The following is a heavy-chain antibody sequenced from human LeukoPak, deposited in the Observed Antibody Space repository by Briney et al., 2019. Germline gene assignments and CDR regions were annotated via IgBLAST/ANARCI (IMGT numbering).Heavy chain of an antibody. D-gene: IGHD5-18*01. CDR3: AREDTVMAPGFDY. CDR1: GGSISCSSYY. V-gene: IGHV4-39*07. Sequence: SETLSLTCTVSGGSISCSSYYWGWIRQPPGKGLEWIGSIYYSGITYHNPSLRSRVTISVDTSKNQFSLKLSAVTAADTTVYYCAREDTVMAPGFDYWGQGTLVTVSS. CDR2: IYYSGIT. J-gene: IGHJ4*02.